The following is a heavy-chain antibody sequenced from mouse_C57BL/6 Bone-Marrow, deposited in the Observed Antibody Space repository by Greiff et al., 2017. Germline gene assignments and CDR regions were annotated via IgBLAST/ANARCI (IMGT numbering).Heavy chain of an antibody. V-gene: IGHV1-64*01. D-gene: IGHD2-2*01. CDR2: IHPNSGST. Sequence: QVQLQQPGAELVKPGASVKLSCKASGYTFTSYWMHWVKQRPGQGLEWIGMIHPNSGSTNYNEKFKSKATLTVDKSSSTAYMQLSSLTSEDSAVYDYSRWISYGYDCFAYWGQGTLVTVSA. CDR3: SRWISYGYDCFAY. J-gene: IGHJ3*01. CDR1: GYTFTSYW.